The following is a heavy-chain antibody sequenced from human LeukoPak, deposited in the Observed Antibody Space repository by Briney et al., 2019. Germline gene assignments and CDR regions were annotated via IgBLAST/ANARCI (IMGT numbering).Heavy chain of an antibody. CDR2: IYHSGST. CDR1: GGSISSSSYY. Sequence: SETLSLTCTVSGGSISSSSYYWGWIRQPPGKGLEWIGSIYHSGSTYYNPSLKSRVTISVDTSKNQFSLKLSSVTAADTAVYYCARDGIAARPQLVYFDYWGQGTLVTVSS. CDR3: ARDGIAARPQLVYFDY. V-gene: IGHV4-39*07. J-gene: IGHJ4*02. D-gene: IGHD6-6*01.